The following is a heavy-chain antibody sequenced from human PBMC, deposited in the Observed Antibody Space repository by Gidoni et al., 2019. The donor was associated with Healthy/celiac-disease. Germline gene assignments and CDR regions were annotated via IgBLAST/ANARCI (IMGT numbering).Heavy chain of an antibody. J-gene: IGHJ6*02. V-gene: IGHV3-9*01. Sequence: EVQLVESGGGLVQPGRSLRLSCAASGFTFDDYAMHWVRQAPGKGLEWGSVISWNSGSIGYADSVKGRFTISRDNAKNSLYLQMNSLRAEDTALYYCAKDIKGYYYYGMDVWGQGTTVTVSS. CDR3: AKDIKGYYYYGMDV. CDR1: GFTFDDYA. CDR2: ISWNSGSI.